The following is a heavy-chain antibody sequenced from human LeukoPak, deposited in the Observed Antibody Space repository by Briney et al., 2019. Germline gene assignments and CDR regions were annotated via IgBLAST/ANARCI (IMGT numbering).Heavy chain of an antibody. J-gene: IGHJ5*02. CDR3: ARAPLDSSGNHWGVWFDP. V-gene: IGHV5-51*01. D-gene: IGHD3-22*01. Sequence: GESLKISCKGSGYSFSSYWIGWVRQMPGKGLEWMGIIYPGHSDTKYSPSFQGQVTMSADRSINTAYLQWSSLKASDTAIYYCARAPLDSSGNHWGVWFDPWGQGTLVTVSS. CDR2: IYPGHSDT. CDR1: GYSFSSYW.